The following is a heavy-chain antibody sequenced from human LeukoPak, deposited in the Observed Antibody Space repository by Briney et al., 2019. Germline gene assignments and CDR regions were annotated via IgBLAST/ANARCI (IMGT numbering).Heavy chain of an antibody. CDR2: IYYSGGT. V-gene: IGHV4-59*01. Sequence: PSETLSLTCTVSRGSISGYSWSWIRQSPGGGLEWIGCIYYSGGTAYNPSLRSRVTMSVDTSKNQFSLQLRSMTTADTAVYYCVRGPYGASISKWFDPWGQGTQVIVSP. J-gene: IGHJ5*02. CDR1: RGSISGYS. D-gene: IGHD4/OR15-4a*01. CDR3: VRGPYGASISKWFDP.